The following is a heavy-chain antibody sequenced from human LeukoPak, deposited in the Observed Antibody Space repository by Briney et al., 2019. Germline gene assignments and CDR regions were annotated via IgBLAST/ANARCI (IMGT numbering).Heavy chain of an antibody. CDR1: GGSISSYY. J-gene: IGHJ4*02. CDR3: ARDVWTGVAVSDY. CDR2: IHYSGST. Sequence: SETLSLTCTVSGGSISSYYWSWLRQPPGKGLEWIGYIHYSGSTDYNPSLKSRVTMSVDTSKNQFSLKLSSVTAADTAVYYCARDVWTGVAVSDYWGQGTLVTVSS. V-gene: IGHV4-59*12. D-gene: IGHD6-19*01.